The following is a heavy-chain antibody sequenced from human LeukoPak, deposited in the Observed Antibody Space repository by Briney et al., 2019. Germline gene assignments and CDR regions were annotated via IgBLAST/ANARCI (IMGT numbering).Heavy chain of an antibody. D-gene: IGHD3-22*01. V-gene: IGHV4-39*07. Sequence: SETLSLTCTVSGGSISSSSYYWGWIRQPPGKGLEWIGSIYYSGSTYYNPSLKSRVTISVDTSKNQFSLKLSSVTAADTAVYYFARGSGYYDNWFDPWGQGTLVTVSS. CDR2: IYYSGST. CDR3: ARGSGYYDNWFDP. J-gene: IGHJ5*02. CDR1: GGSISSSSYY.